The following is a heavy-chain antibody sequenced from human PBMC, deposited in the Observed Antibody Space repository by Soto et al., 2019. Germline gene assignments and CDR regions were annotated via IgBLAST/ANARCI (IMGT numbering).Heavy chain of an antibody. J-gene: IGHJ5*02. D-gene: IGHD7-27*01. CDR3: AHRGTGTFNWGFDP. Sequence: QITLKESGPTLVKPTQTLTLTCTFSGFSLSTSGVGVGWIRQPPGKALEWLARSYWDDEKNYTPSLTSRITITKHTTKNQVALTMTNMDPGDTATYYCAHRGTGTFNWGFDPWGQGTLVTVSS. V-gene: IGHV2-5*02. CDR1: GFSLSTSGVG. CDR2: SYWDDEK.